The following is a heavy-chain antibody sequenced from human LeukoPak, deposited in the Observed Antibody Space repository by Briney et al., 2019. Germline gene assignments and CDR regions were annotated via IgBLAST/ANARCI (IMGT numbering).Heavy chain of an antibody. D-gene: IGHD4-23*01. J-gene: IGHJ4*02. Sequence: GGSLRLSCAASGFTFSSYEMNWVRQAPGKGLEWVSSIGSGSAYSYYAESVKGRFIISGDNAKNSLYLQMNSLRAEDTAVYYCAKDGDGGNFVNWFAYWGQGTLVTVSS. V-gene: IGHV3-21*06. CDR2: IGSGSAYS. CDR3: AKDGDGGNFVNWFAY. CDR1: GFTFSSYE.